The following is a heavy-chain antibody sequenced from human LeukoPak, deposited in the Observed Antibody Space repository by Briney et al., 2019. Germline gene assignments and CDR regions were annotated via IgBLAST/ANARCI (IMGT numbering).Heavy chain of an antibody. V-gene: IGHV3-23*01. CDR1: GFTFSSYG. D-gene: IGHD5-18*01. CDR2: IIDIVSRT. CDR3: AEGYNYGFGY. J-gene: IGHJ4*02. Sequence: GGSLRLSCADPGFTFSSYGMSSVRQAPGKGLEWVSSIIDIVSRTYYAVSVEGRFTISRDNSKNTLFLQMNSLRAEDTAVYCCAEGYNYGFGYWGQGTLVTVSS.